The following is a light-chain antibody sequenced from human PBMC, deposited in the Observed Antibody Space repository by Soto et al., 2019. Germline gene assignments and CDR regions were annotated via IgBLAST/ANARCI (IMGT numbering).Light chain of an antibody. CDR2: GAS. Sequence: EIVMTQSPATLSVSPGERATLSCRASQSVSANLAWYQRKPGQAPRLLIYGASIRVTGIPARFSGSGSGTEFTLTISSLQSEDYAVYYCHQYNNWPPWTFGQGGKV. CDR1: QSVSAN. V-gene: IGKV3-15*01. J-gene: IGKJ1*01. CDR3: HQYNNWPPWT.